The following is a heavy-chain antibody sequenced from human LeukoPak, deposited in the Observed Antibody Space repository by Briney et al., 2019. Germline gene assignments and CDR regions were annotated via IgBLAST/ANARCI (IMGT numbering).Heavy chain of an antibody. CDR1: GGSISSSSYY. V-gene: IGHV4-39*07. J-gene: IGHJ4*02. CDR2: IYYSGST. Sequence: PSETLSLTCTVSGGSISSSSYYWGWIRQPPGKGLEWIGSIYYSGSTYYNPSLKSRVTISVDTSKNQFSLKLSSVTAADTAVYYCARARLPYYDFWQYYFDYWGQGTLVTVSS. D-gene: IGHD3-3*01. CDR3: ARARLPYYDFWQYYFDY.